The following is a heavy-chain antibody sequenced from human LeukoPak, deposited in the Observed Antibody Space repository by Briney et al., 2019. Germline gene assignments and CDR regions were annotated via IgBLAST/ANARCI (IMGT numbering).Heavy chain of an antibody. Sequence: ASVKASCKASGYTFTSYDINWVRQATGQGLEWMGWMNPNSGNTGYAQKFQGRVTITRNTSISTAYMELSSLRSEDTAVYYCARSSYYDSSSYSQPDAFNIWGQGTMVTVSS. CDR3: ARSSYYDSSSYSQPDAFNI. D-gene: IGHD3-22*01. CDR2: MNPNSGNT. CDR1: GYTFTSYD. J-gene: IGHJ3*02. V-gene: IGHV1-8*03.